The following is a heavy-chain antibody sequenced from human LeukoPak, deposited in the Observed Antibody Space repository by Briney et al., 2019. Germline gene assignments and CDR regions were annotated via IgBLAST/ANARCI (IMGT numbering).Heavy chain of an antibody. V-gene: IGHV3-53*04. Sequence: GGSLRLSCAASGFTVSTNCMTWVRQAQGKGLEWVSTTYSGGTTYYADSVMGRFTISRHNSRNTLYLQMNSLRAEDTAVYYCARVDTVMAYYFDLWGQGTLVTVSS. CDR3: ARVDTVMAYYFDL. D-gene: IGHD5-18*01. CDR1: GFTVSTNC. J-gene: IGHJ4*02. CDR2: TYSGGTT.